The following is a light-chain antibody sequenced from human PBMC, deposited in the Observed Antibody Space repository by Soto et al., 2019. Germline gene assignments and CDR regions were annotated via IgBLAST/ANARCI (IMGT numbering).Light chain of an antibody. J-gene: IGKJ3*01. V-gene: IGKV3-20*01. CDR1: QGVSSTY. Sequence: EIVLTQSPGTLSLSPGERATLSCSASQGVSSTYLAWYQPKPGQSPRLPIYGASSRATGIPDRFSASGSGTDFTLTISRLEPEDFALYYCQKYGSSFTFGPGTKVDIK. CDR3: QKYGSSFT. CDR2: GAS.